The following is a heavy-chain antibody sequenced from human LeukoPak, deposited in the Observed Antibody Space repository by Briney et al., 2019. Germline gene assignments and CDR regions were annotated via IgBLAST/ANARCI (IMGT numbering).Heavy chain of an antibody. J-gene: IGHJ6*02. D-gene: IGHD5-24*01. CDR3: AKDILPLNYPRGMDV. Sequence: PGGSLRLSCAASGFTFDDYAMHWLRQAPGKGLEWVSLISGGGGSTYYADSVKGRFTISRDNSKNSLYLQMNSLRTEDTALYYCAKDILPLNYPRGMDVWGQGTTVSVS. CDR1: GFTFDDYA. V-gene: IGHV3-43*02. CDR2: ISGGGGST.